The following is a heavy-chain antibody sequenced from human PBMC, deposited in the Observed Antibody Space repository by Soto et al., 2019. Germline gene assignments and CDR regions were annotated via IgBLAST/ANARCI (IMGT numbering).Heavy chain of an antibody. D-gene: IGHD2-15*01. Sequence: SVKVSCKASGYTFTRYTMNWVRQAPGQRLEWMGWINPDNGNTKSSQKFQDRVIITRVTSASTAYMDLSSLRSEDTAVYYCARGIATGQLDTWGQETPVTVSS. CDR2: INPDNGNT. J-gene: IGHJ5*02. V-gene: IGHV1-3*01. CDR1: GYTFTRYT. CDR3: ARGIATGQLDT.